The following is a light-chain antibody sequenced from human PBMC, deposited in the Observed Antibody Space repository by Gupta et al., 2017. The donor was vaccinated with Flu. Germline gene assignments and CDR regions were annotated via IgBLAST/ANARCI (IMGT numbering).Light chain of an antibody. CDR1: SSNTGAGYD. V-gene: IGLV1-40*01. J-gene: IGLJ2*01. Sequence: QSVLTQPPSVSGAPGQRVPISCTGNSSNTGAGYDVHWYQQLPGKAPKLLIYATNNRPSGVPDRFSGSKSGTSASLAIAGLQAEDEADYYCQYSDSSLSDVVFGGGTKLTV. CDR2: ATN. CDR3: QYSDSSLSDVV.